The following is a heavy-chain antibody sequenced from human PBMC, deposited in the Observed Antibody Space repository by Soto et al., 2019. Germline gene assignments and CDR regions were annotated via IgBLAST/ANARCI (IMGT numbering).Heavy chain of an antibody. CDR1: GFTFSSYG. V-gene: IGHV3-30*18. CDR3: AKDSYDSSGYYYYFDY. D-gene: IGHD3-22*01. CDR2: ISYDGSNK. J-gene: IGHJ4*02. Sequence: VGSLRLSCAASGFTFSSYGMHWVRQAPVNGLEWVAVISYDGSNKYYADSVKGRFTISRDNSKNTLYLQMNSLRAGDTTVYYCAKDSYDSSGYYYYFDYWGQGTLVTVSS.